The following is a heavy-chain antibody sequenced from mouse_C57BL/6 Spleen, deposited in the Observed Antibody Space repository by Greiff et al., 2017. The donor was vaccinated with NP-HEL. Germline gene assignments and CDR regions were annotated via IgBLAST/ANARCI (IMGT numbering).Heavy chain of an antibody. CDR3: AIITTWYFDV. Sequence: EVMLVESGGGLVKPGGSLKLSCAASGFTFSDYGMHWVRQAPEKGLEWVAYISSGSSTIYYADTVKGRFTISRDNAKNTLFLQMTSLRSEDTAMYYCAIITTWYFDVWGPGTTVTVSS. CDR2: ISSGSSTI. V-gene: IGHV5-17*01. D-gene: IGHD1-1*01. CDR1: GFTFSDYG. J-gene: IGHJ1*01.